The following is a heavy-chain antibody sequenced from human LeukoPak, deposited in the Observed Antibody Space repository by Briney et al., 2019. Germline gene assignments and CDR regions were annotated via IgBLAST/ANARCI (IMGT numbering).Heavy chain of an antibody. CDR3: ARENFGIDS. Sequence: PGGSLRLSCAASGFTFRTYWMNWVRQVPGKGLVWVSHIDTSGRRTTYADSVRGRFTISRDNGKNTLYLQMNSLRVEDTAVYYCARENFGIDSWGQGTLVIVSS. J-gene: IGHJ4*02. CDR2: IDTSGRRT. V-gene: IGHV3-74*01. CDR1: GFTFRTYW. D-gene: IGHD1-14*01.